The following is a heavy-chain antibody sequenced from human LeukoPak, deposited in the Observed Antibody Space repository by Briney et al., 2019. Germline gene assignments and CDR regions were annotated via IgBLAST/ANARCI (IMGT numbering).Heavy chain of an antibody. D-gene: IGHD3-10*01. J-gene: IGHJ4*02. Sequence: GRSLRLSCAASGFTFSSYGMHWVRQAPGKGLEWVAVIWYDGSNKYYADSVKGRFTISRDNSKNPLYLQMNSLRAEDTAVYYCARGAKATHMVRGVIGGKNYFDYWGQGTLVTVSS. CDR1: GFTFSSYG. CDR3: ARGAKATHMVRGVIGGKNYFDY. V-gene: IGHV3-33*01. CDR2: IWYDGSNK.